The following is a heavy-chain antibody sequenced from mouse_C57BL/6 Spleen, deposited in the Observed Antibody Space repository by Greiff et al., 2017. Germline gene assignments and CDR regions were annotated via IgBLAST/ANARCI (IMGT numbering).Heavy chain of an antibody. CDR1: GYSFTGYY. V-gene: IGHV1-42*01. CDR2: INPSTGGT. CDR3: ARGKLGRGAMDY. D-gene: IGHD4-1*01. J-gene: IGHJ4*01. Sequence: VQLKQSGPELVKPGASVKISCKASGYSFTGYYMNWVKQSPEKCLEWIGEINPSTGGTTYNQKFKAKATLTVDKSSSTAYMQLKSLTSEDSAVYYCARGKLGRGAMDYWGQGTSVTVSS.